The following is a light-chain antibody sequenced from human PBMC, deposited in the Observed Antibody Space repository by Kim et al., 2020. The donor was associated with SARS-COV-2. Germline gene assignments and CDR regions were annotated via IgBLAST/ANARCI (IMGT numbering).Light chain of an antibody. J-gene: IGLJ2*01. V-gene: IGLV3-1*01. CDR2: QDS. CDR3: QAWDSSSHVV. CDR1: KLGDKY. Sequence: SYEPTQPPSVSVSPGQTASITCSGDKLGDKYACWYQQKPGQSPVLVIYQDSKRPSGIPERFSGSNSGNTATLTISGTQAMDEADYYCQAWDSSSHVVFGGGTQLTVL.